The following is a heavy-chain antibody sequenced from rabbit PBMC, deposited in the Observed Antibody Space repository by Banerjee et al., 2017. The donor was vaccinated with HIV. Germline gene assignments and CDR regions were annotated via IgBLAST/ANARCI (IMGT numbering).Heavy chain of an antibody. D-gene: IGHD2-1*01. CDR2: IDGGSSGST. CDR1: GFTISSSCW. V-gene: IGHV1S45*01. Sequence: QEQLVESGGDLVKPGASLTLTCTASGFTISSSCWMCWVRQAPGKGLEWIACIDGGSSGSTYYASWAKGRFTISKTSSTTVTLQMTSLTAADTATYFCARDIYDDYGDFDLWGPGTLVTVS. CDR3: ARDIYDDYGDFDL. J-gene: IGHJ4*01.